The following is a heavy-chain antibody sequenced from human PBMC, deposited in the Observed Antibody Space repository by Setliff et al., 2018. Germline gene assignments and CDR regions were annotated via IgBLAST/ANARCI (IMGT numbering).Heavy chain of an antibody. Sequence: ASVKVSCKASGFTFRNYAISWVRQAPGQGLEWMGWISAYNGDTTYTQNLQDRLTMTTDTSTSTAYMELRSLRSDDTAVYYCSRLVRYCTTTTCQSVPGAEVWGQGTLVTVSS. J-gene: IGHJ4*02. V-gene: IGHV1-18*01. CDR1: GFTFRNYA. D-gene: IGHD2-8*01. CDR2: ISAYNGDT. CDR3: SRLVRYCTTTTCQSVPGAEV.